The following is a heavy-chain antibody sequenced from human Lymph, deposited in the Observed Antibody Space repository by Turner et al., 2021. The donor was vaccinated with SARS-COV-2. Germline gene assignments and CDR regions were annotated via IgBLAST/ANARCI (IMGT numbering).Heavy chain of an antibody. CDR3: ARDRGGYGAYYYGMDV. J-gene: IGHJ6*02. V-gene: IGHV3-48*02. Sequence: EVQLVESGGGLVQPGGSLSLTCAASGFTFSSYSMNWVRQAPGKGLELVSYISISSSTIYYADSVKGRFTISRDNAKNSLYLQMNSLRDEDTAVYYCARDRGGYGAYYYGMDVWGQGTTVTVSS. D-gene: IGHD2-15*01. CDR1: GFTFSSYS. CDR2: ISISSSTI.